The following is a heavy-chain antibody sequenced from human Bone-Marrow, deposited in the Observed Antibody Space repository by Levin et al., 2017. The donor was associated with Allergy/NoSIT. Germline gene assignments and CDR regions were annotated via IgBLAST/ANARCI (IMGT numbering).Heavy chain of an antibody. J-gene: IGHJ4*02. CDR2: ISGSDDST. CDR3: TRDRGEWGQFYFDY. D-gene: IGHD1-26*01. CDR1: GFIFSSSA. Sequence: PPGGSLRLSCAASGFIFSSSAMSWVRQAPGKGLEWVSSISGSDDSTYYKESVKGRLTISRDNSKDTIYLQMNSLRAEDTAVYYCTRDRGEWGQFYFDYWGQGILVTVSS. V-gene: IGHV3-23*01.